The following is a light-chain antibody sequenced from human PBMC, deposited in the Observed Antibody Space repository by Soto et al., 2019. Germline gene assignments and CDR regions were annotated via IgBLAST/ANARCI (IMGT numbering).Light chain of an antibody. CDR3: SSFAPSNTWV. CDR2: EVT. CDR1: SSDVGAYNY. V-gene: IGLV2-8*01. Sequence: QSVLTQPPSASGSPGQSVTISCTGTSSDVGAYNYVSWYQQHAGKAPKLVIYEVTKRPSGVPDRFSGSKSANPASLTVSGLPAEDEADYYCSSFAPSNTWVFGGGTKLTVL. J-gene: IGLJ3*02.